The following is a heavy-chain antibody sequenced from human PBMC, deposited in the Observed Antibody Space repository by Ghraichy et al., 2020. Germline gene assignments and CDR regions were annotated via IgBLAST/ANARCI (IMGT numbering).Heavy chain of an antibody. CDR2: IVGSGGST. Sequence: LSLTCAASGVTFSSYALSWVRQAPGEGLEWVAAIVGSGGSTYYANSVKGRFTISRDNSKHTLYLQMNSLRAEDTAVYYCSKEIAVGGQGMFDYWGQGTLVTVSS. J-gene: IGHJ4*02. CDR1: GVTFSSYA. D-gene: IGHD6-19*01. V-gene: IGHV3-23*01. CDR3: SKEIAVGGQGMFDY.